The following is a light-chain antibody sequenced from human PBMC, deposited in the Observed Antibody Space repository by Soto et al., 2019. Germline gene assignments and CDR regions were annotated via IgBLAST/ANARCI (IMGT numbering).Light chain of an antibody. V-gene: IGKV3-15*01. Sequence: EIVLTQSRATLSVSPGERVTLSCRASQSVDINLAWYQQKPGQAPRLLIYGASTRATDMSGTFSGRGSGTEFTLTINNLRPEDFAVYYCQQYRGWPRTFGQGTKVEIK. CDR3: QQYRGWPRT. CDR1: QSVDIN. J-gene: IGKJ1*01. CDR2: GAS.